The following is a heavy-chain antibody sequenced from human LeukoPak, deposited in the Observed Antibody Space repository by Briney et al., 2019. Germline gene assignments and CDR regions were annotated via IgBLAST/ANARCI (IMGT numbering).Heavy chain of an antibody. CDR1: GFTFSDYY. V-gene: IGHV3-11*03. CDR3: AKMVHTEQWLVPFDY. D-gene: IGHD6-19*01. Sequence: KPGGSLRLSCAASGFTFSDYYMSWIRQAPGKGLEWVSYISSSSSYTNYADSVKGRFTISRDNAKNSLYLQMNSLRAEDTAVYYCAKMVHTEQWLVPFDYWGQGTLVTVSS. J-gene: IGHJ4*02. CDR2: ISSSSSYT.